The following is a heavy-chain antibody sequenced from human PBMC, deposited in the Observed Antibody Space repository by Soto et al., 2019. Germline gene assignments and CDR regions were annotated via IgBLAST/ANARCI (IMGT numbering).Heavy chain of an antibody. J-gene: IGHJ5*02. V-gene: IGHV4-34*01. CDR1: GGSFSGYY. CDR3: ASDGGDWFDP. Sequence: QVQLQQWGAGLLKPSETLSLTCAVYGGSFSGYYWSWIRQPPGKGLEWIGEINHSGSTNYNPSLKSQVTISVDTPKNQFSLNLRSMTAADMAVYYCASDGGDWFDPWGQGTLVTVSS. CDR2: INHSGST.